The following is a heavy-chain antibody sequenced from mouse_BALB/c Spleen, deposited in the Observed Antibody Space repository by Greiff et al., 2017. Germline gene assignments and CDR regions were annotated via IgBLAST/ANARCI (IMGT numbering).Heavy chain of an antibody. CDR2: INPYNDGT. V-gene: IGHV1-14*01. CDR3: ARGKIKGYYAMDY. J-gene: IGHJ4*01. CDR1: GYTFTSYV. Sequence: VQLQQSGPELVKPGASVKMSCKASGYTFTSYVMHWVKQKPGQGLEWIGYINPYNDGTKYNEKFKGKATLTSDKSSSTAYMELSSLTSEDSAVYYCARGKIKGYYAMDYWGQGTSVTGSS. D-gene: IGHD1-3*01.